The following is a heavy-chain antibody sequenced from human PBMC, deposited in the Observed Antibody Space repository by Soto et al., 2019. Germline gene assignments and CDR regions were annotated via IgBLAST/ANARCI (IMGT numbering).Heavy chain of an antibody. CDR3: ARVSGTYYYGMDV. CDR1: GGSISSSNW. J-gene: IGHJ6*02. V-gene: IGHV4-4*02. D-gene: IGHD1-26*01. CDR2: IYNSGST. Sequence: QVQLQESGPVLLKPSGTLSLTCAVSGGSISSSNWWSCVRQPAGKGLEWIGEIYNSGSTNYNPSLKSRVTISVDKSKNQFSLKLSSVTAADTAVYYCARVSGTYYYGMDVWGQGTTVTVSS.